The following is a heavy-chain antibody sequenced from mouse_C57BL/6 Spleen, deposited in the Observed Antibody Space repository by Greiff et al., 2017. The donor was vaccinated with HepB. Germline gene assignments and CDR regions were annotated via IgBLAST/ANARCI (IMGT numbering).Heavy chain of an antibody. V-gene: IGHV1-81*01. Sequence: QVQLKESGAELARPGASVKLSCKASGYTFTSYGISWVKQRTGQGLEWIGEIYPRSGNTYYNEKFKGKATLTADKSSSTAYMELRSLTSEDSAVYFCAFYYYGITPGYWGQGTTLTVSS. CDR1: GYTFTSYG. CDR3: AFYYYGITPGY. CDR2: IYPRSGNT. J-gene: IGHJ2*01. D-gene: IGHD1-1*01.